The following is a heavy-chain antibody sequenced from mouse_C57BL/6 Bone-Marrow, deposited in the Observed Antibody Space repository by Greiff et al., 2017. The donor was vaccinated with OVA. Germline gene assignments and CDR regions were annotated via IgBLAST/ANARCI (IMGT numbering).Heavy chain of an antibody. J-gene: IGHJ2*01. CDR2: IRSKSSNSAT. V-gene: IGHV10-3*01. Sequence: EVKVVESGGGLVQPKGSLKLSCAASGFTFNTYAMHWVRQAPGKGLEWVARIRSKSSNSATYYADSVKDRFTISRDDSQSMLYLQMNNLKTEDTAMYYCVRGVYYEGYFDYWGQGTTLTVSS. CDR3: VRGVYYEGYFDY. CDR1: GFTFNTYA. D-gene: IGHD2-4*01.